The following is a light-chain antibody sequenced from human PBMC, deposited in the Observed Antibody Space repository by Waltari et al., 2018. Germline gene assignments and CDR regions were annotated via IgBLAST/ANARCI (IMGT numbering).Light chain of an antibody. J-gene: IGKJ1*01. CDR1: QSVGRY. CDR3: QNHERLPAT. CDR2: AAS. V-gene: IGKV3-20*01. Sequence: EVALTQSPGTLSLSPGERATLSCRASQSVGRYIVRYQQRSGQAPRLLIYAASSRAPGIPSRFSGSVFGTDFSLTISRLEPEDFAVYYCQNHERLPATFGQGTKVEIK.